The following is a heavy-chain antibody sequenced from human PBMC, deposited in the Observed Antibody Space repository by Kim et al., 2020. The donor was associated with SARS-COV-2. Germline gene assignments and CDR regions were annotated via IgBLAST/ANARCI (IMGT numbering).Heavy chain of an antibody. V-gene: IGHV3-11*03. CDR3: ARLMNYDYVWGSYKSYYYGMDV. J-gene: IGHJ6*02. CDR2: ISSSSSYT. Sequence: GGSLRLSCAASGFTFSDYYMSWIRQAPGKGLEWVSYISSSSSYTNYADSVKGRFTISRDNAKNSLYLQMNSLRAEDTAVYYCARLMNYDYVWGSYKSYYYGMDVWGQGTTVTVSS. D-gene: IGHD3-16*01. CDR1: GFTFSDYY.